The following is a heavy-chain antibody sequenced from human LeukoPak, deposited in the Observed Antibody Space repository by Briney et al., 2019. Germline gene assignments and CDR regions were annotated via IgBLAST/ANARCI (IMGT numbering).Heavy chain of an antibody. CDR1: GFTFSSYA. J-gene: IGHJ5*02. D-gene: IGHD6-13*01. V-gene: IGHV3-30*14. CDR2: ISYDGSNK. Sequence: AGGSLRLSCAASGFTFSSYAMHWVRQAPGKGLEWVAVISYDGSNKYYADSVKGRFTISRDNSKNTLYLQMNSLRAEDTAVYYCARDRSSSWSHWFDPWGQGTLVTVSS. CDR3: ARDRSSSWSHWFDP.